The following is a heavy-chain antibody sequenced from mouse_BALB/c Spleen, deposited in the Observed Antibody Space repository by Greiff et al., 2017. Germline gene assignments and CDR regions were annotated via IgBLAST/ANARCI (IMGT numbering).Heavy chain of an antibody. Sequence: QVQLQQSGAELAKPGASVKMSCKASGYTFTSYWMHWVKQRPGQGLEWIGYINPSTGYTEYNQKFKDKATLTADKSSSTAYMQLSSLTSEDSAVYYCARRFYYYGSSLYYFDYWGQGTTLTVSS. V-gene: IGHV1-7*01. CDR2: INPSTGYT. J-gene: IGHJ2*01. CDR3: ARRFYYYGSSLYYFDY. D-gene: IGHD1-1*01. CDR1: GYTFTSYW.